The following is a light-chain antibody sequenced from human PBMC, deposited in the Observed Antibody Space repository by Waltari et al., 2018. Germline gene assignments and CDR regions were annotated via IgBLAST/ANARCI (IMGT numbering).Light chain of an antibody. CDR1: QSFLRIYGYSY. J-gene: IGKJ4*01. CDR2: LTS. V-gene: IGKV2-28*01. CDR3: MQGLQSPLT. Sequence: QSFLRIYGYSYLGWYLRRPVRSPQVLIFLTSHRASGVPERFSGSGSGTDFTLKITRVEAEDVGVYFCMQGLQSPLTFGGGTKLEIK.